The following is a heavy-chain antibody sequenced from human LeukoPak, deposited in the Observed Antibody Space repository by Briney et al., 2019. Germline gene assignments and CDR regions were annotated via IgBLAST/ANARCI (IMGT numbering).Heavy chain of an antibody. Sequence: PGGSLRLSCAASGFSFINYGMHWVRQAPGKGLEWVGVISDDGRNKKYADSVKGRFTISRDNSKDTLYLQMNSLRDEDTAVYYCSKRPSDYGDYVTYFYYWGQGTLVTVSS. J-gene: IGHJ4*02. CDR2: ISDDGRNK. CDR1: GFSFINYG. D-gene: IGHD4-17*01. V-gene: IGHV3-30*18. CDR3: SKRPSDYGDYVTYFYY.